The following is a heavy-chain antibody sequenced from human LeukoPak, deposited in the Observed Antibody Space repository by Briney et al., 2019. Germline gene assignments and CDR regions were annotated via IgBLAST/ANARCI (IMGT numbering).Heavy chain of an antibody. V-gene: IGHV3-23*01. Sequence: GGSLRLSCAASGFTFNIYTMSWVRQAPGRGLEWVAAILDSGGNTYYADSVKGRFLVSRDNSKNTLYLQMNSLRVEDTAVYYCAKGGDRDYYGSGGYYYWGQGTVVTVSS. J-gene: IGHJ4*02. CDR2: ILDSGGNT. CDR1: GFTFNIYT. CDR3: AKGGDRDYYGSGGYYY. D-gene: IGHD2-15*01.